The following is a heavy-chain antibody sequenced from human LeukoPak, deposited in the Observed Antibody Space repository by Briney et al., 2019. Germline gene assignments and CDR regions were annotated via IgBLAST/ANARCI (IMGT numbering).Heavy chain of an antibody. Sequence: QPGGSLRLSCAASGFTFSSYAMHWVRQAPGKGLEWVAVISYDGSNKYYADSVKGRFTISRDNSKNTLYLQMNSLRAEDTAVYYCARARYYDFWSGYYTSGLDYYYGMDVWGQGTTVTVSS. CDR2: ISYDGSNK. CDR3: ARARYYDFWSGYYTSGLDYYYGMDV. V-gene: IGHV3-30-3*01. J-gene: IGHJ6*02. CDR1: GFTFSSYA. D-gene: IGHD3-3*01.